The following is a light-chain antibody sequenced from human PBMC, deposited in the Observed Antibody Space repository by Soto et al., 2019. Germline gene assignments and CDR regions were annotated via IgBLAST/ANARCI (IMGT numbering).Light chain of an antibody. J-gene: IGKJ1*01. CDR3: LQDYNYPWT. Sequence: AIQMTQSPSSLSASVGDRVTITCRASEGIRNDLGWYQQKPGKAPKLLIYAASSLQSGVPSRFSGSGSGTDFTLTISSLQLEDFATYYCLQDYNYPWTFGQGTKVEIK. CDR1: EGIRND. CDR2: AAS. V-gene: IGKV1-6*01.